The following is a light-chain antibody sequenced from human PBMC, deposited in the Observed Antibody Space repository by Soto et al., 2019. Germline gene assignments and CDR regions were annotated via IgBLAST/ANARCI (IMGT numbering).Light chain of an antibody. CDR3: QQRSNWPLT. CDR2: DAS. Sequence: EIVLTQSPATLSLSPGERATLSCRASRSVSSYLAWYQQKPGQAPRLLIYDASNRATGIPARFSGSGSGTDFTLTINSLEPEDFAVYYCQQRSNWPLTFGGGTKVEIK. J-gene: IGKJ4*01. V-gene: IGKV3-11*01. CDR1: RSVSSY.